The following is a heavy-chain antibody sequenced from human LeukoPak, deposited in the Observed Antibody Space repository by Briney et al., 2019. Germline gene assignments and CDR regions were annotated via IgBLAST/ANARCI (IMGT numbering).Heavy chain of an antibody. CDR2: IYYTGST. D-gene: IGHD3-10*01. CDR1: GGSISTYY. CDR3: ARVGLMVRGVMDV. V-gene: IGHV4-59*01. J-gene: IGHJ6*02. Sequence: KPSETLSLTCTVSGGSISTYYWSWIRQPPGKGLEWIGYIYYTGSTNYNPSLKSRVTISVDTSKNQFSLKLSSMTAADTAVYYCARVGLMVRGVMDVWGQGTTVTVSS.